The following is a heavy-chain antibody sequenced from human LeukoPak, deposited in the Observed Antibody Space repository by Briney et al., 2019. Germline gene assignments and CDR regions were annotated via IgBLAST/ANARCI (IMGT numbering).Heavy chain of an antibody. Sequence: SVKVSCKASGGTFSSYAISWVRQAPGQGLEWMGRIIPILGIANYAQKFQGRVTITADKSTSTAYMELSSLRSEDTAVYYCARDGPHADYVGVDYWGQGTLVTVSS. CDR3: ARDGPHADYVGVDY. V-gene: IGHV1-69*04. CDR1: GGTFSSYA. CDR2: IIPILGIA. D-gene: IGHD4-17*01. J-gene: IGHJ4*02.